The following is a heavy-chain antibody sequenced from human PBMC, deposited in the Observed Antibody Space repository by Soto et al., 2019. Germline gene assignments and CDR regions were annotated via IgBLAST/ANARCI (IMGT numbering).Heavy chain of an antibody. J-gene: IGHJ4*02. CDR3: ARDNSPYSSGWHNRHSDY. D-gene: IGHD6-19*01. Sequence: QVQQVESGGGVVQPGRSLRLSCAASGFTFSSYAMHWVRQAPGKGLEWVAVISYDGSNKYYADSVKGRFTISRDNSKNTYLQMYSLSAEDTAVYYCARDNSPYSSGWHNRHSDYWGQGTLVTVSS. CDR2: ISYDGSNK. V-gene: IGHV3-30-3*01. CDR1: GFTFSSYA.